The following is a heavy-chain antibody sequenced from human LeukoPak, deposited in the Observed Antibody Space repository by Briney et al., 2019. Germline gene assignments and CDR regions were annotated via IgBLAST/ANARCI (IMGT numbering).Heavy chain of an antibody. CDR3: AKGFQGTYYDFWSGSYNFDY. J-gene: IGHJ4*02. CDR1: GFTVSSNF. D-gene: IGHD3-3*01. V-gene: IGHV3-53*01. CDR2: IYSGGST. Sequence: GGSLRLSCAASGFTVSSNFMSWVRQAPGKGLEWVSVIYSGGSTDYADSVKGRFTISRDNSKNTLYLQMNSLRAEDTAVYYCAKGFQGTYYDFWSGSYNFDYWGQGTLVTVSS.